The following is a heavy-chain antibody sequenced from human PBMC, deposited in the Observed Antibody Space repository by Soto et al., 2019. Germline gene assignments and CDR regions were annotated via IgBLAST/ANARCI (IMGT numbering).Heavy chain of an antibody. CDR3: VKDKKYDILSAWDALDI. CDR1: GFTFSDYW. V-gene: IGHV3-23*01. CDR2: FIYSGGIT. J-gene: IGHJ3*02. Sequence: GGSLRLSCAVSGFTFSDYWMSWVRQAPGKGLEWVAFIYSGGITDYADSVKGRFTISRDKSKNTLYLQMNNLRAEDTATYYCVKDKKYDILSAWDALDIWGHGTLVTVSS. D-gene: IGHD3-9*01.